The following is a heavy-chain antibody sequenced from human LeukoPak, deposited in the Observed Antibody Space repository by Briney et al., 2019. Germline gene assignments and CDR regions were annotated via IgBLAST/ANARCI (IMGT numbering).Heavy chain of an antibody. Sequence: PSETLSLTCTVSGGTLNSFYWNWIRQPLGKGLEWIGYVYYTGSTNYNPSLKSRVTMSVDTSKNQFSLKLSSVTAAGTAVYYCARDPPLEYCSSTSCYTIWGQGTLVTVSS. V-gene: IGHV4-59*12. D-gene: IGHD2-2*02. CDR2: VYYTGST. J-gene: IGHJ4*02. CDR3: ARDPPLEYCSSTSCYTI. CDR1: GGTLNSFY.